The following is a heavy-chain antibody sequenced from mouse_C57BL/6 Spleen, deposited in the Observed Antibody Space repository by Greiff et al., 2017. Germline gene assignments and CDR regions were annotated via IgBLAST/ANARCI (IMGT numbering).Heavy chain of an antibody. Sequence: EVKLVESGAELVRPGASVKLSCTASGFNIKDDYMHWVKQRPEQGLEWIGWLDPENGDTEYASKFQGKATITADTSSNTAYLQRSSLTSEDTAVYYCTTGRRRGYYYAMDYWGQGTSVTVSS. D-gene: IGHD2-12*01. J-gene: IGHJ4*01. CDR3: TTGRRRGYYYAMDY. CDR1: GFNIKDDY. CDR2: LDPENGDT. V-gene: IGHV14-4*01.